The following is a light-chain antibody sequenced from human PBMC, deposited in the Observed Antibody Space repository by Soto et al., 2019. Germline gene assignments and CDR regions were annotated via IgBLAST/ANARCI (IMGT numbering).Light chain of an antibody. CDR3: QHYNSYSEA. J-gene: IGKJ1*01. CDR1: QTISSW. CDR2: KAS. V-gene: IGKV1-5*03. Sequence: DIQMTQAPSTLSGSVGDRFTITCRASQTISSWLAWYQQKPGKXPKXXIYKASTLKSGVPSRFSGSGSGTELTINISSLQPDDCETYYCQHYNSYSEAFGQGTKADIK.